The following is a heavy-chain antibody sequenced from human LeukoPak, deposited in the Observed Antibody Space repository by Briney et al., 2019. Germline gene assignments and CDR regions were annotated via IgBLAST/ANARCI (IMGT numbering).Heavy chain of an antibody. CDR2: IYYSGST. J-gene: IGHJ4*02. V-gene: IGHV4-59*08. D-gene: IGHD3-10*01. Sequence: SETLSLTCSVSGGSISSYYWSWTRQPPGKGLQWIGYIYYSGSTNYNPTLKSRVTISVDTSKNQFSLKLSSVTAADTAVYYCARCHYYYGSGSYRGYFDYWGQGTLATVSS. CDR3: ARCHYYYGSGSYRGYFDY. CDR1: GGSISSYY.